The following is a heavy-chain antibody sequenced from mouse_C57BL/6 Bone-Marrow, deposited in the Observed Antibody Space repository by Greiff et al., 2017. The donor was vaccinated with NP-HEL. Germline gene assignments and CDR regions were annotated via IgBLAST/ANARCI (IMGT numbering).Heavy chain of an antibody. Sequence: VQLQQSGAELMKPGASVKLSCKATGYTFTGYWIEWVKQRPGHGLEWIGEILPGSGSTNYNEKFKGKATFTADTSSNTAYMQISSLTTEDSAIYYCARVGYDYDEDFAYWGQGTLVTVSA. V-gene: IGHV1-9*01. D-gene: IGHD2-4*01. CDR1: GYTFTGYW. CDR3: ARVGYDYDEDFAY. CDR2: ILPGSGST. J-gene: IGHJ3*01.